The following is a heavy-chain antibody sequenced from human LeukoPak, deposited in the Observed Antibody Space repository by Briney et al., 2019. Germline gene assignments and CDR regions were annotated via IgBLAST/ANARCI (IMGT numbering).Heavy chain of an antibody. J-gene: IGHJ3*02. D-gene: IGHD6-13*01. Sequence: GGSLRLSCAASGFTFSSYAMHWVRQAPGKGLEWVAVISYDGSNKYYADSVKGRFTISRDNSKNTLYLQMNSLRAEDTAVYYCARCQDSSSWYFPVAFDIWGQGTMVTVSS. V-gene: IGHV3-30-3*01. CDR2: ISYDGSNK. CDR3: ARCQDSSSWYFPVAFDI. CDR1: GFTFSSYA.